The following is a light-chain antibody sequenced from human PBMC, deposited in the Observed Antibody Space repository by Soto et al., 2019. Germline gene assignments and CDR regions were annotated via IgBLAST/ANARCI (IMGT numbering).Light chain of an antibody. CDR1: SGSIASNY. V-gene: IGLV6-57*02. CDR2: GDN. CDR3: QSYDSSNRWV. Sequence: NFMLTQPHSVSESPGQTVTISCTGSSGSIASNYVQWYQQRPGSAPTTVIFGDNHRPSEVPDRFSGSIDSSSNSASLTISGLKTEDEADYYCQSYDSSNRWVFGGGTKLTVL. J-gene: IGLJ3*02.